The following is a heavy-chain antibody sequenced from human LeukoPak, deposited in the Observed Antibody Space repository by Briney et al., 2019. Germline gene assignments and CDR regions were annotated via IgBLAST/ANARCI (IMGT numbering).Heavy chain of an antibody. V-gene: IGHV3-53*01. CDR3: ARLVATTGRLYFDY. CDR2: IYSGGNT. D-gene: IGHD1-1*01. Sequence: PGGSLRLSCAASGFTVSSNYMGWVRQAPGKGLEYVSVIYSGGNTYYAGSVKGRFTISRDNSKNTVYLQMNSLRAEDTAVFYCARLVATTGRLYFDYWGQGTLVTVPS. CDR1: GFTVSSNY. J-gene: IGHJ4*02.